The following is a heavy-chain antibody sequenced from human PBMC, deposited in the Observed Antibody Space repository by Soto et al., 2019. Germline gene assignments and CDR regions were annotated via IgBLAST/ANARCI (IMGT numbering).Heavy chain of an antibody. V-gene: IGHV1-18*01. D-gene: IGHD2-2*01. Sequence: QVQLVQSGGEVKRPGASVKVSCKTSGYTFSNYGITWVRQAPGQPLEWLGSSSLYSDGTNYAQKFQGRVPITTDTSRTTAYMELRSLRPDDTAVYYCARVIPGTEAWFGPWGQGTLVTVAS. CDR1: GYTFSNYG. CDR3: ARVIPGTEAWFGP. J-gene: IGHJ5*02. CDR2: SSLYSDGT.